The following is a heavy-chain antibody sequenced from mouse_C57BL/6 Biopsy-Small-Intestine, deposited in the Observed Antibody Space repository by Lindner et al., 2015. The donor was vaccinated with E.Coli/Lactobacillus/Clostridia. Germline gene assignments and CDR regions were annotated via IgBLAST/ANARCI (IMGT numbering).Heavy chain of an antibody. V-gene: IGHV1-64*01. CDR1: GYTFAGYW. D-gene: IGHD1-1*01. CDR3: ARERVYGSLPY. CDR2: IHPNSGST. Sequence: VQLQESGAELMKPGASVKLSCKATGYTFAGYWMEWVKQRPGQGLEWIGMIHPNSGSTNYNEKFKSKATLTLDKSSNTAYMQLSSLTSEDSAVYFCARERVYGSLPYWGQGTLVTVSA. J-gene: IGHJ3*01.